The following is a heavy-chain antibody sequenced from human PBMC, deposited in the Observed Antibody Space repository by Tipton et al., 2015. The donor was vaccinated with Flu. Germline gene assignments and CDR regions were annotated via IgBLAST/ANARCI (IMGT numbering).Heavy chain of an antibody. V-gene: IGHV4-59*11. CDR2: TYDSGST. J-gene: IGHJ4*02. CDR1: GDSISSHY. D-gene: IGHD4-17*01. Sequence: TLSLTCTVSGDSISSHYWNWIRQPPGKGLEWIGYTYDSGSTNYNPSLKSRATISIDTSKNQFSLRLRSVTAADTAVYYCASIEVYGDTSFDYWGQGTLVTVSS. CDR3: ASIEVYGDTSFDY.